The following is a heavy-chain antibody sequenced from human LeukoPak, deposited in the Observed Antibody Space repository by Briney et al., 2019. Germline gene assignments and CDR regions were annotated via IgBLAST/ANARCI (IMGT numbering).Heavy chain of an antibody. J-gene: IGHJ4*02. Sequence: GGSLRLSCAASGFTFSSYSMNWVRQAPGKGLEWVSYISSSSDTIYYADSVKGRFTISRDNAKRSLYLQMNSLRVEDTAVYYCARDPPGIAASGTYYWDQGTLVTVSS. CDR2: ISSSSDTI. D-gene: IGHD6-13*01. CDR1: GFTFSSYS. V-gene: IGHV3-48*01. CDR3: ARDPPGIAASGTYY.